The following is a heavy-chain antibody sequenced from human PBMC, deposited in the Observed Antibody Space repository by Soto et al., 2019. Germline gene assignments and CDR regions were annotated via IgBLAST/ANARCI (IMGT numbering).Heavy chain of an antibody. J-gene: IGHJ4*02. V-gene: IGHV3-53*01. CDR1: GFIVSSNY. CDR3: ARSWGYLDY. CDR2: IYSGGST. Sequence: EVQVVESGGGLIQPGGSLRLSCAVSGFIVSSNYMGWVRQGPGKGLECVSVIYSGGSTDYADSVKGRFTISRDKSKNTLYLQMSSLRAEDTAMYYCARSWGYLDYWGQGPLVTVSS. D-gene: IGHD3-16*01.